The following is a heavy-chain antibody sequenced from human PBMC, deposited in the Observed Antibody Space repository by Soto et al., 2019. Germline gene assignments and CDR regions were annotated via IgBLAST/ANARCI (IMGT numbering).Heavy chain of an antibody. CDR1: GGSFSGYY. Sequence: SETLSLTCAVYGGSFSGYYWTWIRQPPGTGLEWIGEINHSGSTNYNPSLKSRVTISVDTSKNQFSLKLTSVTAEDTAVYYCARGMTVAANWFDSWGQGTLVTVSS. V-gene: IGHV4-34*01. CDR2: INHSGST. J-gene: IGHJ5*01. D-gene: IGHD6-19*01. CDR3: ARGMTVAANWFDS.